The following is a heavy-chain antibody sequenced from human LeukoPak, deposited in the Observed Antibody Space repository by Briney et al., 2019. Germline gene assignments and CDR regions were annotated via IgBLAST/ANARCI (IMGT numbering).Heavy chain of an antibody. V-gene: IGHV1-46*01. Sequence: ASVKVSCKASGYTFTSYYMHWVRQAPGQGLEWMGIINPSGGSTSYAQKFQGRATMTRDMSTSTVYMELSSLRSEDTAVYYCARGASIAARQYYYYYYMDVWGKGTTVTVSS. J-gene: IGHJ6*03. CDR3: ARGASIAARQYYYYYYMDV. CDR1: GYTFTSYY. CDR2: INPSGGST. D-gene: IGHD6-6*01.